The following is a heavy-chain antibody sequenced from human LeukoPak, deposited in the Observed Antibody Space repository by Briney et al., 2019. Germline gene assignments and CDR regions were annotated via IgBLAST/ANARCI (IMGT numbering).Heavy chain of an antibody. CDR2: IHHSGST. J-gene: IGHJ5*02. D-gene: IGHD6-19*01. V-gene: IGHV4-39*07. CDR3: ARDPGSGWKGDDNWFDP. Sequence: PSETLSLTCSVSGDSISSSGYYWDWIRQPPGKGLEWIGSIHHSGSTNYNPSLKSRVTISVDTSKNQFSLKLSSVTAADTAVYYCARDPGSGWKGDDNWFDPWGQGTLVTVSS. CDR1: GDSISSSGYY.